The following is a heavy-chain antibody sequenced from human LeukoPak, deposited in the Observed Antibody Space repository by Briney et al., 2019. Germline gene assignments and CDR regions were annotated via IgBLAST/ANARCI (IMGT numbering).Heavy chain of an antibody. CDR3: AKDLFRRYFDS. J-gene: IGHJ4*02. CDR2: ISYDGSNK. CDR1: GFTFSSYG. V-gene: IGHV3-30*18. Sequence: GGSLRLSCAASGFTFSSYGMHWVRQAPGKGLEWVAVISYDGSNKYYADSVKGRFTIPRDNSKNTLYLQMNSLRAEDTAVYYCAKDLFRRYFDSWGQGTLVTVSS. D-gene: IGHD3-9*01.